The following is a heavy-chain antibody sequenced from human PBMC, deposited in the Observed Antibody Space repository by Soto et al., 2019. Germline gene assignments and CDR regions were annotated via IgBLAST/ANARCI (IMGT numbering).Heavy chain of an antibody. Sequence: QVQLQQWGAGLLKPSETLSLTCAVYGGSFSDYYWSWIRQPPGKGLEWIGEMNHSGSATYNPSLMRRVTISVDKSKTQLSLTLASVTAADTAGYYCASLCLRISIFGVVDYWGQGTLVTVSS. CDR2: MNHSGSA. CDR3: ASLCLRISIFGVVDY. D-gene: IGHD3-3*01. J-gene: IGHJ4*02. CDR1: GGSFSDYY. V-gene: IGHV4-34*01.